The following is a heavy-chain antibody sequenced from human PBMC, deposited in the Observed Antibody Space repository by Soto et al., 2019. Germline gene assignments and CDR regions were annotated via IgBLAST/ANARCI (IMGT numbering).Heavy chain of an antibody. J-gene: IGHJ5*02. CDR3: ARGCSGGSRYNRLDP. V-gene: IGHV3-23*01. Sequence: GGSLRLSCAASGFTFSSYAMSWVRQAPGKGLEWVSAISGSGGSTYYADSVKGRFTISRDNAKNTLYLQMNSLRAEDTAVYYCARGCSGGSRYNRLDPWGQGTLVTVSS. CDR1: GFTFSSYA. CDR2: ISGSGGST. D-gene: IGHD2-15*01.